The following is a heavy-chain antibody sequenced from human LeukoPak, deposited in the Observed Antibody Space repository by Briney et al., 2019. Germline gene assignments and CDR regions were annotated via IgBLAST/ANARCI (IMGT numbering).Heavy chain of an antibody. CDR2: INHSGST. Sequence: ETLSLTCAVYGGSFSGYYWSWIRQPPGKGLEWIGEINHSGSTNYNPSLKSRVTISVDTSKNQFSLKLSSVTAADTAVYYCASGTGFAPPFYWGQGTLVTVSS. D-gene: IGHD3-10*01. CDR3: ASGTGFAPPFY. CDR1: GGSFSGYY. J-gene: IGHJ4*02. V-gene: IGHV4-34*01.